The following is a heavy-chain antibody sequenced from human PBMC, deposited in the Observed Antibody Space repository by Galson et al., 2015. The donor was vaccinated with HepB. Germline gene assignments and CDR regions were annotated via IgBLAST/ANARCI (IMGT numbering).Heavy chain of an antibody. J-gene: IGHJ4*02. D-gene: IGHD3-10*01. CDR1: GFTFSSYA. V-gene: IGHV3-30*04. Sequence: SLRLSCAASGFTFSSYAMHWVRQAPGKGLEWVAVISYDGSNKYYADSVKGRFTISKDNAKNTLYLQMNSLRAEDTAVYYCVCGGGSYLLSYWGQGTLVTVSS. CDR3: VCGGGSYLLSY. CDR2: ISYDGSNK.